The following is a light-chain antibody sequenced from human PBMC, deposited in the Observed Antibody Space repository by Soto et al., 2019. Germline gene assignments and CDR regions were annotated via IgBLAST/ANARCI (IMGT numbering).Light chain of an antibody. V-gene: IGKV3-15*01. J-gene: IGKJ2*01. CDR2: GAS. Sequence: EIVMTQSPATLSVSPGERATLSCRASQSLRSDLAWYQQKPGQAPRLLIYGASTRATDIPARFSGSGSGTEFTLTISSLQSEDFAIYYCQQYDSWPPYTFGQGTKVDIK. CDR1: QSLRSD. CDR3: QQYDSWPPYT.